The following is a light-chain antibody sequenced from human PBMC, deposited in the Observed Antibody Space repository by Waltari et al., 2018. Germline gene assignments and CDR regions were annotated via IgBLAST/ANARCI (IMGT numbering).Light chain of an antibody. CDR2: GAS. CDR1: QSVSGTY. J-gene: IGKJ2*01. Sequence: EIALTQSPGTLSLSPGERATLSCRASQSVSGTYLTWYHQKPGQAPRLLIYGASTRATGIPERFSGSGSGTDCTLTISRLEPEDFGVYYCQQYGGTFGQGTKLEIK. CDR3: QQYGGT. V-gene: IGKV3-20*01.